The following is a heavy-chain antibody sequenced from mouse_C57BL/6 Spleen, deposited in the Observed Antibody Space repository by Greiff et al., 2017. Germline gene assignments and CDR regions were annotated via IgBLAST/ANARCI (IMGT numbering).Heavy chain of an antibody. CDR2: INPSSGYT. Sequence: VKLVESGAELARPGASVKMSCKASGYTFTSYTMHWVKQRPGQGLEWIGYINPSSGYTKYNPKFQDKATLTADKSSSTAYMQLSSLTSEFSAVYYGAREGEYYSNLYAMDYWGQGTSGTGSS. V-gene: IGHV1-4*01. J-gene: IGHJ4*01. D-gene: IGHD2-5*01. CDR3: AREGEYYSNLYAMDY. CDR1: GYTFTSYT.